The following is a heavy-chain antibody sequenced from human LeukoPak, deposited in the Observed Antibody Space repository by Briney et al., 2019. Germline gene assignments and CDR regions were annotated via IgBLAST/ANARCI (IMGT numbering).Heavy chain of an antibody. CDR2: ISAYNGNT. D-gene: IGHD3-22*01. J-gene: IGHJ4*02. CDR1: CNTFTSYG. CDR3: ARVWDYDSSGYDDY. V-gene: IGHV1-18*01. Sequence: ASAKVSWKASCNTFTSYGIRWGPQAPGQRLEWVGWISAYNGNTNYPPKLQGRVTMTTDTSTSTAYMELRSLRSDDTAVYYCARVWDYDSSGYDDYWGQGTLVTVSS.